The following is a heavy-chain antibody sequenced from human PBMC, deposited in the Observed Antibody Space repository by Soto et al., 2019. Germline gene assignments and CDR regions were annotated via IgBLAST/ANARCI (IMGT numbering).Heavy chain of an antibody. D-gene: IGHD2-15*01. Sequence: QLQLRESGPGLVQPSGTLSLTCDVSGDSLTNNHWWSWVRQAPGKGLEWIGEIWHTGRPNYNPSLKSRVAFSIDKSKNQFSLKLSSVTAADTAVYYCVRDSRTGCSSINCYMHWGQGTLVTVSS. J-gene: IGHJ4*02. CDR1: GDSLTNNHW. CDR2: IWHTGRP. CDR3: VRDSRTGCSSINCYMH. V-gene: IGHV4-4*02.